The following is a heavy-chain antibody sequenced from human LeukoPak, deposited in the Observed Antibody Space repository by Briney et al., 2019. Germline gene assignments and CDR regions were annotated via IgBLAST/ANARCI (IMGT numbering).Heavy chain of an antibody. CDR2: TYPGTADT. V-gene: IGHV5-51*01. D-gene: IGHD3-22*01. CDR1: GYTFSSYW. Sequence: GESLKISCKGSGYTFSSYWIAWVRQMPGRGLEWMGITYPGTADTRYSPSFEGQVTISVDKSISTAYLHWNSLQASDTAMYYCARPSDYYDSSGLDAFDIWGQGTMVTVSS. J-gene: IGHJ3*02. CDR3: ARPSDYYDSSGLDAFDI.